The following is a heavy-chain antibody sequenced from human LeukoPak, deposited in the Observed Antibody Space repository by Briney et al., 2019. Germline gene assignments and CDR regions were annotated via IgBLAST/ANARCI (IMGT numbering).Heavy chain of an antibody. D-gene: IGHD3-16*01. V-gene: IGHV3-30-3*01. CDR1: GFTFSSYA. CDR3: AKEWGAY. Sequence: PGGSLRLSCAASGFTFSSYAMHWVRQAPGKGLEWVAVISYDGSNKYYADSVKGRFTISRDNSKNTLYLQMNSLRAEDTAVYYCAKEWGAYWGQGTLVTVSS. CDR2: ISYDGSNK. J-gene: IGHJ4*02.